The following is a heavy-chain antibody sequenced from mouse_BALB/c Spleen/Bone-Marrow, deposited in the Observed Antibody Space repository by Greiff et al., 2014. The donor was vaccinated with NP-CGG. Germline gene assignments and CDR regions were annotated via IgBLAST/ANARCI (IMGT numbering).Heavy chain of an antibody. CDR1: GFNIKDTY. CDR3: AGGWLPSYAMDY. D-gene: IGHD2-2*01. J-gene: IGHJ4*01. V-gene: IGHV14-3*02. CDR2: IDPANGNT. Sequence: EVQLQQSGAELVKPEASVKLSCTASGFNIKDTYMHWVKQRPEQGLEWIGRIDPANGNTKYDPKFQGKATITADTSSNTAYLQLSSLTSEDTAVYYCAGGWLPSYAMDYWGQGTSVTVSS.